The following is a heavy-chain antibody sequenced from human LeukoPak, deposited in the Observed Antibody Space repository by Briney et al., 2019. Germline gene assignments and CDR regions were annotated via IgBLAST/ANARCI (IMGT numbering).Heavy chain of an antibody. D-gene: IGHD1-26*01. CDR3: ALTGSYHGR. CDR1: KYTFTGYY. J-gene: IGHJ4*02. CDR2: INPNSGDT. V-gene: IGHV1-2*02. Sequence: ASVKVSCKASKYTFTGYYIHWVRQAPGQGPEWMGGINPNSGDTNYAQKFQGRVTMTRDTSISTAYMELNSLRSDDTAVYYCALTGSYHGRWGQGTLVTVSS.